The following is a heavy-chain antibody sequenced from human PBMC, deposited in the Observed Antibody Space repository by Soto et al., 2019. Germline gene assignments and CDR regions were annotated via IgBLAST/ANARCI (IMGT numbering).Heavy chain of an antibody. J-gene: IGHJ4*02. CDR1: GDSISSYY. V-gene: IGHV4-59*01. CDR3: ARENTSLFDY. CDR2: IYYSGST. Sequence: SETLSLTCTVSGDSISSYYCSWIRQPPGKGLEWIGYIYYSGSTNYNPSLKSRVTISVDTSKNQFSLKLSSVTAADTAVYYCARENTSLFDYWGQGTLVTVSS. D-gene: IGHD2-2*01.